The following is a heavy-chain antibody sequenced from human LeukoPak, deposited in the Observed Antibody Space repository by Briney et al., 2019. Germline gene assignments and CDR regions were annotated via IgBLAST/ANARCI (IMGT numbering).Heavy chain of an antibody. V-gene: IGHV5-51*01. CDR1: GSRFTSYW. D-gene: IGHD6-13*01. CDR3: ARRFGTAAGYYFDY. Sequence: GESLQISCKGSGSRFTSYWIGWVRQLPGKGLEWMGIIYPGDSDTRYSPSFQGQVTISADKSISTAYLQWSSLKASDTAMYYCARRFGTAAGYYFDYWGQGTLVTVSS. J-gene: IGHJ4*02. CDR2: IYPGDSDT.